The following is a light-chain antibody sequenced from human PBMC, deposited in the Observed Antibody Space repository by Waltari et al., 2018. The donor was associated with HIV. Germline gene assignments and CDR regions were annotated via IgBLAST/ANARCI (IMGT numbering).Light chain of an antibody. V-gene: IGLV2-23*02. J-gene: IGLJ1*01. Sequence: QSALTQPASVSGSPGQSITISCTGTSIDVGMFNLVSWYQHHPGKVPKLMIYVVFMRPQGVSSRFSGSKSGNTASLTISGLQAEDEADYYCGAYAGSSTSFVFGSGTKVSVL. CDR2: VVF. CDR1: SIDVGMFNL. CDR3: GAYAGSSTSFV.